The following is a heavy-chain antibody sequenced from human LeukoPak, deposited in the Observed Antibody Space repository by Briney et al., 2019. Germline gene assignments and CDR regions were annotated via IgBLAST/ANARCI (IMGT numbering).Heavy chain of an antibody. V-gene: IGHV3-30*18. CDR1: GFRFSNYG. D-gene: IGHD3-22*01. Sequence: PGRSLRLSCAASGFRFSNYGMHWVRQAPGKGLEWVAVISHDGSNKYYADSVKGRFTISRDNSKNTLYLQMNSLRAEDTAVYYCAKDQVVVDYYDSSGSNFDYWGQGTLVTVSS. CDR2: ISHDGSNK. CDR3: AKDQVVVDYYDSSGSNFDY. J-gene: IGHJ4*02.